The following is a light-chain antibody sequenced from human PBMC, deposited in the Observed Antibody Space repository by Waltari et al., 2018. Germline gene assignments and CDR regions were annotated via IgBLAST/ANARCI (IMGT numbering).Light chain of an antibody. CDR3: CSYAGTYTSYMF. CDR2: DVN. CDR1: SSDVGGYNY. J-gene: IGLJ2*01. V-gene: IGLV2-11*01. Sequence: QSALTQPRSVSGSPGQSVTISCTGTSSDVGGYNYVSWFQQHPYKAPKLMIYDVNKRPSGVPDRFSGSNSGNTASLTISGLQAEDEADYYCCSYAGTYTSYMFFGGGTKLTVL.